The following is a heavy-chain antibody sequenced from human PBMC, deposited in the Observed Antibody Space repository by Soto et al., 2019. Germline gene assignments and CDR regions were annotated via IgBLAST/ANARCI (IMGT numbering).Heavy chain of an antibody. J-gene: IGHJ4*02. CDR3: ASLAAAGISYHDY. D-gene: IGHD6-13*01. CDR2: IYYSGST. Sequence: PSETLSLTCTVSGGSISSYYWSWIRQPPGKGLEWIGYIYYSGSTNYNPSLKSRVTISVDTSKNQFSLKLSSVTAADTAVYYCASLAAAGISYHDYWGQGTLVTVSS. V-gene: IGHV4-59*01. CDR1: GGSISSYY.